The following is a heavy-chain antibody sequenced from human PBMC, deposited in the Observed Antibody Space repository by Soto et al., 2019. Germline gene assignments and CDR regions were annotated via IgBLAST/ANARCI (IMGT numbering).Heavy chain of an antibody. CDR3: ARPGESTAIDY. CDR2: IYPADSGT. Sequence: GESLKISCKASGYSFTSYWIGWARQRPGKGLEWMGIIYPADSGTTYSPSFQGQVTISADKSISTAYLQWNSLQASDTAMYYCARPGESTAIDYWGQGTLVTVSS. J-gene: IGHJ4*02. V-gene: IGHV5-51*01. CDR1: GYSFTSYW. D-gene: IGHD3-10*01.